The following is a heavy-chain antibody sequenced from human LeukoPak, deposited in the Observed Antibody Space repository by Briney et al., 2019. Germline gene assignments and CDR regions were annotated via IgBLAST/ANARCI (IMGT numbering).Heavy chain of an antibody. CDR2: ISYDGSNK. J-gene: IGHJ6*02. CDR1: GFTFSSYA. Sequence: GGSLRLSCAASGFTFSSYAMRWGRQAPGKGLEWVAGISYDGSNKYYADSVKGRFTISRDNSNNTLYLQMNSLRAEDTAVYYCARGTGVSIFRPMDVWGQGTTVTVSS. CDR3: ARGTGVSIFRPMDV. D-gene: IGHD3-3*01. V-gene: IGHV3-30*04.